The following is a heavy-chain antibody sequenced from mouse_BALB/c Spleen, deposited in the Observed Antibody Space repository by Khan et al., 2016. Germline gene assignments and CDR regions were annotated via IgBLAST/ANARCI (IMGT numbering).Heavy chain of an antibody. V-gene: IGHV3-6*02. CDR2: ISYAGSN. J-gene: IGHJ3*01. D-gene: IGHD2-1*01. CDR1: GYSITSGYY. Sequence: EVKLLESGPGLVKPSQSLSLTCSVTGYSITSGYYWNWIRQFPGNKLEWMGYISYAGSNNYNPSLKNRISITRDTSKNQFFLKLNSVTTEDTATYYCATYGNYEVFADGSQGTLVTVSA. CDR3: ATYGNYEVFAD.